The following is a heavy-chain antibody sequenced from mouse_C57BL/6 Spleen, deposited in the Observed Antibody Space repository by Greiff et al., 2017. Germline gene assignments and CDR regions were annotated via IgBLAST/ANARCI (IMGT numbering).Heavy chain of an antibody. CDR1: GYTFTSYW. Sequence: QVQLQQPGAELVKPGASVKLSCKASGYTFTSYWMHWVKQRPGRGLEWIGRIDPKSGGTTYNEKFKSKATLTVDKSSSTASMQLSSLTSEDSAVYCCARGEGSSPVDYWGQGTTLTVSS. CDR3: ARGEGSSPVDY. D-gene: IGHD1-1*01. CDR2: IDPKSGGT. V-gene: IGHV1-72*01. J-gene: IGHJ2*01.